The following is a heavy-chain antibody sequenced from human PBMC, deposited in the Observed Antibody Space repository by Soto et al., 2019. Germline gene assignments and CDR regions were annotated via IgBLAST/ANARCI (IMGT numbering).Heavy chain of an antibody. CDR3: ARDWAPYYYDSSGYYPRGYYYYGMDV. D-gene: IGHD3-22*01. CDR1: GGTFSSYA. J-gene: IGHJ6*02. V-gene: IGHV1-69*13. Sequence: SVKVSCKASGGTFSSYAISWVRQAPGQGLEWMGGIIPIFGTANYAQKFQGRVTITADESTSTAYMELSSLRSEDTAVYYCARDWAPYYYDSSGYYPRGYYYYGMDVWGQGTTVTVSS. CDR2: IIPIFGTA.